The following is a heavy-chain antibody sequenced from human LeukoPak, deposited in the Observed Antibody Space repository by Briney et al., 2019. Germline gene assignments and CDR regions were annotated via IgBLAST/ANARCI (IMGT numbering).Heavy chain of an antibody. CDR3: ARDRSVAGTVDY. CDR2: TSSTSTYI. D-gene: IGHD6-19*01. CDR1: GFSLRTYS. Sequence: GGSLRLSCAASGFSLRTYSMTWVRQAPGKGLEWVSSTSSTSTYIDYADSVKGRFTMSRDNTKNSVYLQMNSLRAEDTAVYYCARDRSVAGTVDYWGQGTLVTVSS. V-gene: IGHV3-21*01. J-gene: IGHJ4*02.